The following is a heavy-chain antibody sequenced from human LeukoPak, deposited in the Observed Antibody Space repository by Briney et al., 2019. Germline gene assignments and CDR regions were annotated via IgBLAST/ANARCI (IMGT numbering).Heavy chain of an antibody. CDR2: ISSSSSTI. V-gene: IGHV3-48*01. Sequence: GGSLRLSCEASGFTFSSYSMSWVRQAPGKGLEWVSYISSSSSTIYYADPVKGRFTISRDNAKNSPYLQMTRLSAEDTAEHYCGSISTVNSRVDFWGQGTLVTVSS. CDR1: GFTFSSYS. CDR3: GSISTVNSRVDF. J-gene: IGHJ4*02. D-gene: IGHD4-17*01.